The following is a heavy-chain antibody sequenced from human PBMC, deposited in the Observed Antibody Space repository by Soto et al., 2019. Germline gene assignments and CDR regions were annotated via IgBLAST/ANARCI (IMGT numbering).Heavy chain of an antibody. D-gene: IGHD5-18*01. CDR3: ASGCSYERFDY. CDR1: GFTFNSYW. V-gene: IGHV3-74*01. CDR2: INSDGSSI. J-gene: IGHJ4*02. Sequence: GGSLRLSCAASGFTFNSYWMHWVRQAPGKGLVWVSRINSDGSSITYADSVKGRFTISRDNAKNTLYLQMNSLRAEDTAVYYCASGCSYERFDYWGQGTLVTVSS.